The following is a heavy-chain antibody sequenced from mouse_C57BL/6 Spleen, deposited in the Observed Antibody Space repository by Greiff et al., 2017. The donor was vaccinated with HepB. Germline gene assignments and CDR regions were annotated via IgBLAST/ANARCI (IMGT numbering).Heavy chain of an antibody. D-gene: IGHD1-1*01. V-gene: IGHV1-82*01. Sequence: VQLQQSGPELVKPGASVKISCKASGYAFSSYWMNWVKQRPGKGLEWIGRIYPGDGDTNYNGKFKGKATLTADKSSSTAYMQLSSLTSEDSAVYFCARDYYGSSYYAMDYWGQGTSVTVSS. CDR3: ARDYYGSSYYAMDY. CDR2: IYPGDGDT. CDR1: GYAFSSYW. J-gene: IGHJ4*01.